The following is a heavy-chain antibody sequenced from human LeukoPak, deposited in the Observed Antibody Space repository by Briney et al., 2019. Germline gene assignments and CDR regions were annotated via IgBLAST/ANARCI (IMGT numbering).Heavy chain of an antibody. J-gene: IGHJ4*02. CDR3: ARNCSSTSCD. CDR2: ISYDGSNK. V-gene: IGHV3-30*04. D-gene: IGHD2-2*01. CDR1: GFTFSSYA. Sequence: GGSLRLSCATSGFTFSSYAMHGVRQAPGKGLEGVAVISYDGSNKYYADSAKGRFTISRNNSKNTLYLQMNSLRAEDTDVYYCARNCSSTSCDWGQGTLVTVSS.